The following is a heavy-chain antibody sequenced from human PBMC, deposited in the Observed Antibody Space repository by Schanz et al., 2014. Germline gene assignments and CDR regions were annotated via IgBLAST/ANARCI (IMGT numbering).Heavy chain of an antibody. D-gene: IGHD2-15*01. CDR3: SKDKQGSRSDDS. CDR2: LSGSGAGT. J-gene: IGHJ5*01. CDR1: GFVFSNYA. Sequence: EVQLLESGGTVVQPGGSLRVSCAASGFVFSNYAMGWVRQTPGKGLEWVSTLSGSGAGTFYADSVKGRFIVSRDNSKNTLYLEMNRLRVDDTAVYYCSKDKQGSRSDDSWGQGTLVTVSS. V-gene: IGHV3-23*01.